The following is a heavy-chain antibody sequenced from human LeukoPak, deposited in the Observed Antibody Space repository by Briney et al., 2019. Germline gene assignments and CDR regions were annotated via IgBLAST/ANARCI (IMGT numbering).Heavy chain of an antibody. V-gene: IGHV3-7*01. CDR2: IKYDGSTK. Sequence: GESLRLSCAASGFTFTNSWMAWVRQAPGRGLEWVANIKYDGSTKHYADSLKGRFIISRDNPKNSLYLQMSSLRADDTAVYYCARDTDGSLDYWGQGILVTVAS. CDR1: GFTFTNSW. CDR3: ARDTDGSLDY. D-gene: IGHD1-26*01. J-gene: IGHJ4*02.